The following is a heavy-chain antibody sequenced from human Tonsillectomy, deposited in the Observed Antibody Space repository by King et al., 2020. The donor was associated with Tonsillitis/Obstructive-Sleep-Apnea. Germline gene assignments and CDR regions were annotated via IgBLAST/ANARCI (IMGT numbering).Heavy chain of an antibody. Sequence: QLQESGPGLVKPSETLSLTCTVSGGSISSSSYYWGWIRQPPGKGLEWIGGIYYSGSTYYNPSLKSRVTISVYTSKNQFALKLGSVTAADTAVYYCARSLSGSYHTPVSYWGQGTLVTVSS. J-gene: IGHJ4*02. D-gene: IGHD1-26*01. V-gene: IGHV4-39*01. CDR3: ARSLSGSYHTPVSY. CDR2: IYYSGST. CDR1: GGSISSSSYY.